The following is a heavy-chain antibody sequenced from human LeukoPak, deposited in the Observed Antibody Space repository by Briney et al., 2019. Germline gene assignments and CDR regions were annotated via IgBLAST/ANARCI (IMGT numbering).Heavy chain of an antibody. CDR3: ARDLSGSGSYYVDY. V-gene: IGHV1-3*01. CDR1: GYTFTSYA. J-gene: IGHJ4*02. CDR2: IDAGNGNT. D-gene: IGHD1-26*01. Sequence: ASVKVSCKASGYTFTSYAMHWVRQAPGQRLKWMGWIDAGNGNTKYSQKFQGRVTITRDTSASTAYMELSSLRSEDTAVYYCARDLSGSGSYYVDYWGQGTLVTVSS.